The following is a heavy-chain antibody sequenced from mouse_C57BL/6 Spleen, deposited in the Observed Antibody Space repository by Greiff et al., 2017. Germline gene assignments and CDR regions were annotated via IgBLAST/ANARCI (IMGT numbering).Heavy chain of an antibody. CDR3: ARVYDVFYYYAMDY. D-gene: IGHD2-12*01. J-gene: IGHJ4*01. V-gene: IGHV1-18*01. Sequence: EVKLVESGPELVKPGASVKIPCKASGYTFTDYNMDWVKQSHGKSLEWIGDINPNNGGTIYNQKFKGKATLTVDKSSSTAYMELRSLTSEDTAVYYCARVYDVFYYYAMDYWGQGTSVTVSS. CDR1: GYTFTDYN. CDR2: INPNNGGT.